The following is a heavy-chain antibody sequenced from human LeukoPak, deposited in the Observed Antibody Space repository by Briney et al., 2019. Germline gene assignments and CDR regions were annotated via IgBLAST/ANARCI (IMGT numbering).Heavy chain of an antibody. D-gene: IGHD6-13*01. CDR3: ARDPPGIAASGTYY. V-gene: IGHV3-53*01. Sequence: PGGSLRLSCAVSGFSFSNNYMNWVRQAPGKGLEWVSLIYSRGGTSYADSVKGRFTISRDSSENTLFLQMNSLRVEDTAVYYCARDPPGIAASGTYYWGQGTLVTVSS. CDR1: GFSFSNNY. J-gene: IGHJ4*02. CDR2: IYSRGGT.